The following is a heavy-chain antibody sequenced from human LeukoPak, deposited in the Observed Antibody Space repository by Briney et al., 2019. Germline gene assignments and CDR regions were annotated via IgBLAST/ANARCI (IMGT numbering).Heavy chain of an antibody. CDR1: GDSISRYY. CDR3: ARDSGTTGEVKFDP. CDR2: IYNGGII. V-gene: IGHV4-4*07. D-gene: IGHD3-10*01. J-gene: IGHJ5*02. Sequence: SETLYLTCTVSGDSISRYYWSWIRQPAGKGLEWIGRIYNGGIITYNPSLKSRVTMSIDTSNNQFSLRLRFVTAADTAVYYCARDSGTTGEVKFDPWGQGTLVTVSS.